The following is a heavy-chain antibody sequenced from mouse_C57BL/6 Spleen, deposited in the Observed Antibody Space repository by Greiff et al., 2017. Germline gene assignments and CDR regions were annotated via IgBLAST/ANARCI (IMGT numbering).Heavy chain of an antibody. J-gene: IGHJ2*01. CDR1: GYAFSSSW. V-gene: IGHV1-82*01. D-gene: IGHD2-2*01. CDR3: ASAFYYGYDGGDY. CDR2: IYPGDGDT. Sequence: QVQLQQSGPELVKPGASVKISCKASGYAFSSSWMNWVKQRPGKGLEWIGRIYPGDGDTNYNGKFKGKATLTADKSSSTAYMQLSSLPSENSAVYFWASAFYYGYDGGDYWGQGTTLTVSS.